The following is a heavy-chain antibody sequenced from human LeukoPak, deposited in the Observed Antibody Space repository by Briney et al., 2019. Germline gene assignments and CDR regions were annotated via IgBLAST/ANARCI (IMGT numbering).Heavy chain of an antibody. J-gene: IGHJ6*03. V-gene: IGHV1-18*01. D-gene: IGHD5-24*01. CDR2: ISAYNGNT. CDR1: GYTFTSYG. CDR3: ARVRLSSEMGYYYYMDV. Sequence: ASVKVSCKASGYTFTSYGISWVRQAPGQGLEWMGWISAYNGNTNYAQKLQGRVTMTTDTSTSTAYMELRSLRSDDTAVYYCARVRLSSEMGYYYYMDVWGTGTTVTVSS.